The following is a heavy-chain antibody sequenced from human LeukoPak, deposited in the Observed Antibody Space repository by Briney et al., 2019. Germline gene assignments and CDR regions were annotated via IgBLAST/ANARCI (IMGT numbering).Heavy chain of an antibody. V-gene: IGHV3-7*01. CDR1: GFTFSNCW. Sequence: GGSLRLSCAASGFTFSNCWMTWVRQAPGMGLEWVANIKQDGSATYYVDFVRGRFAISRDNAKNSLYLQMNSLRAEDTAVYYCASYAASGTAGSDYWGQGTLVTVS. D-gene: IGHD6-13*01. CDR2: IKQDGSAT. J-gene: IGHJ4*02. CDR3: ASYAASGTAGSDY.